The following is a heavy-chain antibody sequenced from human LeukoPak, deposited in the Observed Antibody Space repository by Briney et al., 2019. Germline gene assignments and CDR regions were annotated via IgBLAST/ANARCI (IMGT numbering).Heavy chain of an antibody. V-gene: IGHV3-43*01. J-gene: IGHJ4*02. CDR3: ARGGHSSSSPPDY. Sequence: PGGSLRLSCAASGFTFDDYAMHWVRQAPGKGLEWVSVINWDGLSSFYADSVKGRFTISRDNSKNSLFLQMNSLRSDDAALYYCARGGHSSSSPPDYWGQGTLVTVSS. D-gene: IGHD6-6*01. CDR2: INWDGLSS. CDR1: GFTFDDYA.